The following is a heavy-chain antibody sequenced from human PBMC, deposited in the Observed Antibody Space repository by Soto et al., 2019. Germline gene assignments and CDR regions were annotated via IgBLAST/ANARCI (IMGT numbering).Heavy chain of an antibody. J-gene: IGHJ4*02. V-gene: IGHV4-4*08. D-gene: IGHD2-8*01. CDR1: GGSISGYY. CDR2: VYSTGST. CDR3: ARSHYTYGLLIDY. Sequence: WETLSLTCTISGGSISGYYWSWIRQPPGKGLEWIGYVYSTGSTCSNPALASRVFISVDTSKNKFSLRLTSVTAADAAVYYCARSHYTYGLLIDYWGPGIMVTVS.